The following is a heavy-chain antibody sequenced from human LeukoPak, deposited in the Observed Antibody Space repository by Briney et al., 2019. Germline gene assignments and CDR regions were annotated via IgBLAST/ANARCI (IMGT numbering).Heavy chain of an antibody. D-gene: IGHD5-18*01. V-gene: IGHV3-20*04. CDR2: INWNGGST. J-gene: IGHJ4*02. CDR3: ARDHRPGYSYGSPGY. CDR1: GFTFDDYG. Sequence: GGSLRLSCAASGFTFDDYGMSWVRQAPGKGLEWVSGINWNGGSTGYAESVKGRFTISRDNAKNSLYLQMNSLRAEDTALYYCARDHRPGYSYGSPGYWGQGTLVTVSS.